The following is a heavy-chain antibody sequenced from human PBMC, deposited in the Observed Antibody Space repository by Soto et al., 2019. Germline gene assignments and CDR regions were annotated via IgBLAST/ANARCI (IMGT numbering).Heavy chain of an antibody. CDR2: IIPILGIA. V-gene: IGHV1-69*02. D-gene: IGHD4-17*01. CDR3: ARGYDYGDQFYAFDI. CDR1: GGTFSSYT. Sequence: QVQLVQSGAEVKKPGSSVKVSCKASGGTFSSYTISWVRQAPGQGLEWMGRIIPILGIANYAQKFQGRVTITADKSTSTAYMELSSLRSEDTAVYYCARGYDYGDQFYAFDIWGQGTMVTVSS. J-gene: IGHJ3*02.